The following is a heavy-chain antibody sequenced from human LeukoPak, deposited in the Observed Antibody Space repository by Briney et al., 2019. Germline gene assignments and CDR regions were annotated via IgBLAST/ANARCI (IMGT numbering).Heavy chain of an antibody. V-gene: IGHV7-4-1*02. Sequence: ASVKVSCKASGYTFTSYAMNWVRQAPGQGLEWMGWINTNTGNPTYAQGFTGRFVFSLDTSVSTAYLQISSLKAEDTAVYYCAGRYSYGAKNWFDPWGQGTLVTVSS. D-gene: IGHD5-18*01. CDR1: GYTFTSYA. J-gene: IGHJ5*02. CDR2: INTNTGNP. CDR3: AGRYSYGAKNWFDP.